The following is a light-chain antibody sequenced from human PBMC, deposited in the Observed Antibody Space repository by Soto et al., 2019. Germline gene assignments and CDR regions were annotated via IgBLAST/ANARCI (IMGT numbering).Light chain of an antibody. CDR3: AAWDDSLSAWV. V-gene: IGLV1-47*01. Sequence: QSVLTQPPSVSGAPGQRVTISCTGSSSNIGAGYDVHWYQQLPGTAPKLLIYRNNQRPSGVPDRFSGSKSGTSASLAISGLRSEDEADYYCAAWDDSLSAWVFGGGTKVTVL. CDR1: SSNIGAGYD. CDR2: RNN. J-gene: IGLJ3*02.